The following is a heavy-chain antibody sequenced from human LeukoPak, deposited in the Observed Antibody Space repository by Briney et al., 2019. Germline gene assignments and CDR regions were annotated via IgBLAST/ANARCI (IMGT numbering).Heavy chain of an antibody. V-gene: IGHV3-74*01. CDR1: GFTFSSYW. J-gene: IGHJ3*02. CDR3: ARDTLFCSGGYCYHDI. D-gene: IGHD2-15*01. CDR2: INTDGSST. Sequence: GGSLRLSCAASGFTFSSYWMHWVRQAPGKGLVWVSHINTDGSSTSYADSVKGRFTISRDNAKNTMYLQMNSLRAEDTAVYYCARDTLFCSGGYCYHDIWGQGTMVTVSS.